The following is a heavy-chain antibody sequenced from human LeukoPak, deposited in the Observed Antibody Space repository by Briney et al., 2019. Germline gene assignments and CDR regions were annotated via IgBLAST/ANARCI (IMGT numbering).Heavy chain of an antibody. V-gene: IGHV4-34*01. J-gene: IGHJ6*03. D-gene: IGHD4-11*01. CDR1: GGAFSGYY. CDR3: ASTDYSNYDYYYYYMDV. Sequence: KPSETLSLTCAVYGGAFSGYYWSWIRPPPGKGLGWIGEINHSGSTNYNPSLKSRVTISVDTSKNQFSLKLSSVTAADTAVYYCASTDYSNYDYYYYYMDVWGKGTTVTVSS. CDR2: INHSGST.